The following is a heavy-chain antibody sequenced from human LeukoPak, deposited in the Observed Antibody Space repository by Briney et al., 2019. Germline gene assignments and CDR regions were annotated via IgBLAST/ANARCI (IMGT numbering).Heavy chain of an antibody. CDR1: GFIFSNYA. J-gene: IGHJ5*02. Sequence: GGSLRLSCAVSGFIFSNYALMWVRWAPGRGLEWVSSITGRGDETFYADSVKGRFSLSIDNSKNMLYLQLYSLGAEDTAIYYCAKGAAAGLVDWFDPWGQGTLVTVSS. D-gene: IGHD6-13*01. CDR3: AKGAAAGLVDWFDP. CDR2: ITGRGDET. V-gene: IGHV3-23*01.